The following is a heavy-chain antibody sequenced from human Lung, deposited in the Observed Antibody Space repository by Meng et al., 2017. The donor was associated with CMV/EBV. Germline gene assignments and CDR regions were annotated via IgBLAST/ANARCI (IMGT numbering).Heavy chain of an antibody. CDR3: ARDLHGDLNY. CDR2: IKYDGSEK. D-gene: IGHD4-17*01. V-gene: IGHV3-7*01. CDR1: GFTFSSYW. J-gene: IGHJ4*02. Sequence: GEXXKISCAASGFTFSSYWMAWVRQAPGKGLEWVANIKYDGSEKYYVDSVKGRFSISRDNGKNSLYLQMNSLRVEDTALYYCARDLHGDLNYWGQGTLVTVSS.